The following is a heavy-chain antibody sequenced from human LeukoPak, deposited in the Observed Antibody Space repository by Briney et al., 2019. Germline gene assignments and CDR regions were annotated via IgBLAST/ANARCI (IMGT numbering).Heavy chain of an antibody. CDR2: IYSGGRT. Sequence: GGSLRLSCAASRFTVRSNYMSWVRQAPGKGLEWVSVIYSGGRTYYADAVKGRFTISRDNSKNTLYLQMNSLRAEDTAVYYCARDLGTTGYDLLDPWGQGTLVTVSS. J-gene: IGHJ5*02. CDR3: ARDLGTTGYDLLDP. V-gene: IGHV3-66*02. CDR1: RFTVRSNY. D-gene: IGHD5-12*01.